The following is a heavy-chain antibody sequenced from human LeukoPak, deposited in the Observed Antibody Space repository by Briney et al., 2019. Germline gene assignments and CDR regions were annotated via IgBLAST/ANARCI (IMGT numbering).Heavy chain of an antibody. Sequence: SETLSLTCTVSDVSISSYYWTWLRQPPGKGLEWIGYNYNSGSTNYTPSLKSRVTISVDTSKNQFFLKMSSVTAADTAVYYCAGRRNIYDSRGSGDAIDIWGQGTVVTVSS. CDR1: DVSISSYY. CDR2: NYNSGST. CDR3: AGRRNIYDSRGSGDAIDI. J-gene: IGHJ3*02. D-gene: IGHD3-22*01. V-gene: IGHV4-59*08.